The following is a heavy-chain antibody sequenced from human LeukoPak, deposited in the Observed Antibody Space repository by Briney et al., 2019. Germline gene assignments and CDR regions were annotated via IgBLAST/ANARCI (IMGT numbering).Heavy chain of an antibody. CDR3: ASVGYSYGRPFDY. V-gene: IGHV3-21*01. D-gene: IGHD5-18*01. CDR1: GFTFSSYS. J-gene: IGHJ4*02. Sequence: PGGSLRLSCAGSGFTFSSYSMNWVRQAPGKGMKWVSSISSSSSYIYYADSVKGRFTISRDNAKNSLYLQMNSLRAEDTAVYYCASVGYSYGRPFDYWGQGTLVTVSS. CDR2: ISSSSSYI.